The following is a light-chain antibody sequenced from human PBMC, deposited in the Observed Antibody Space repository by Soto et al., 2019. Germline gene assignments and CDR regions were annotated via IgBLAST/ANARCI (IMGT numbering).Light chain of an antibody. V-gene: IGKV3-20*01. CDR1: QSVRYNY. CDR3: QQYGGSPPT. J-gene: IGKJ1*01. CDR2: GAS. Sequence: EVVLTQSPGALSLSPGERVTLSCRASQSVRYNYLAWYQQKPGQAPRLLIYGASSRATGIPDRFRGSGSGTDFTLTISRLEPEDFAVYYCQQYGGSPPTFGQGTKVEIK.